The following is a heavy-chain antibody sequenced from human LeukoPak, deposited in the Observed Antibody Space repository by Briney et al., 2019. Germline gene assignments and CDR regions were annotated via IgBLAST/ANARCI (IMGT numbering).Heavy chain of an antibody. V-gene: IGHV3-48*04. Sequence: GGSLRLSCAASGFTFSSYWMSWVRQAPGKGLEWVSYISSSGSTIYYADSVKGRFTISRDNAKNSLYLQMNSLRAEDTAVYYCARDRYYDFWSGYYHYWGQGTLVTVSS. J-gene: IGHJ4*02. CDR1: GFTFSSYW. CDR2: ISSSGSTI. CDR3: ARDRYYDFWSGYYHY. D-gene: IGHD3-3*01.